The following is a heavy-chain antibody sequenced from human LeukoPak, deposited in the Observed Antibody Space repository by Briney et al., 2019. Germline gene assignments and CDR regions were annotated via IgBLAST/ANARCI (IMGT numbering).Heavy chain of an antibody. CDR3: ARDWDSRNDYFDP. J-gene: IGHJ4*02. CDR1: GYTFTSYG. CDR2: TSAHNDDT. Sequence: GASVKVSCKASGYTFTSYGISWVRQAPGQGLEWMGWTSAHNDDTNYAETLQGRLTMTKDISTSTAYMELTSLRSDDTAVYYCARDWDSRNDYFDPWGQGTLVIVSS. D-gene: IGHD1-1*01. V-gene: IGHV1-18*01.